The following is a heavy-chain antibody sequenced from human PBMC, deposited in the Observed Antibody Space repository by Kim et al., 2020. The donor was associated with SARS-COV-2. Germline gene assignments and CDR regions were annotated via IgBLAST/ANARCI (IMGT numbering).Heavy chain of an antibody. J-gene: IGHJ4*02. CDR3: ARDGITIFGVVMRGYFDY. V-gene: IGHV3-33*01. Sequence: GGSLRLSCAASGFTFSSYGMHWVRQAPGKGLEWVAVIWYDGSNKYYADSVKGRFTISRDNSKNTLYLQMNSLRAEDTAVYYCARDGITIFGVVMRGYFDYWGQGTLVTVSS. CDR1: GFTFSSYG. D-gene: IGHD3-3*01. CDR2: IWYDGSNK.